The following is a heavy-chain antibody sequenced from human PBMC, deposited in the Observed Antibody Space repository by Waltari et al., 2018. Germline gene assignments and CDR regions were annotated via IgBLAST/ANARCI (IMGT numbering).Heavy chain of an antibody. J-gene: IGHJ4*02. D-gene: IGHD2-15*01. V-gene: IGHV3-7*01. CDR1: GFTLSHYW. CDR3: VRNRGWQQFDF. CDR2: IKEDGGRK. Sequence: EVQLVESGGGLVQPGGSLRLSCAASGFTLSHYWMGWVRQAPGKGLEGVAGIKEDGGRKDYVDSVKGRFTSSRDNAKSTLYRQMNSLRAEDTAVFYCVRNRGWQQFDFWGQGTLVTVSS.